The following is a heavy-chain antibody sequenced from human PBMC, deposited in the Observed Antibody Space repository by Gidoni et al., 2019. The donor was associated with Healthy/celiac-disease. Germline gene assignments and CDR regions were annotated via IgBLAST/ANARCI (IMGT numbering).Heavy chain of an antibody. J-gene: IGHJ4*02. V-gene: IGHV3-15*01. Sequence: EVQLVESGGGLVKPGGSLRLSCAASGFTFSNAWMSWVRQAPGKGLEWVGRIKSKTDGGTTDYAAPVKGRFTISRDDSKNTLYLQMNSLKTEDTAVYYCTTDRLRSKWLRLRDGYWGQGTLVTVSS. CDR1: GFTFSNAW. CDR2: IKSKTDGGTT. D-gene: IGHD5-12*01. CDR3: TTDRLRSKWLRLRDGY.